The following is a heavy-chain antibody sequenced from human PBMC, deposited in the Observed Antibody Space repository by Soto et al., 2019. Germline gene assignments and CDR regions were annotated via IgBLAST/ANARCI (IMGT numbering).Heavy chain of an antibody. CDR3: AREYYDILTGYWPHYGMDV. CDR1: GYTFTGYY. J-gene: IGHJ6*02. V-gene: IGHV1-2*02. Sequence: GASVKVSGKASGYTFTGYYMHWVRQAPGQGLEWMGWINPNSGGTNYAQKFQGRVTMTRDTSISTAYMELSRLRSDDTAVYYCAREYYDILTGYWPHYGMDVWGQGTTVTVSS. D-gene: IGHD3-9*01. CDR2: INPNSGGT.